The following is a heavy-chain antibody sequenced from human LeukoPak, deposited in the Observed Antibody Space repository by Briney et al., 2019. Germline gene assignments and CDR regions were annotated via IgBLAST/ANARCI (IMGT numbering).Heavy chain of an antibody. CDR2: INHSGST. CDR3: ARGTACSGSYYKVPFDY. Sequence: SETLSLTCAVYGGSFSGYYWSWIRQPPGKGLEWIGEINHSGSTNYNPSLKSRVTISVDTSKNQFSLKLSSVTAADTAVYYCARGTACSGSYYKVPFDYWGQGTLVTVSS. V-gene: IGHV4-34*01. D-gene: IGHD3-10*02. CDR1: GGSFSGYY. J-gene: IGHJ4*02.